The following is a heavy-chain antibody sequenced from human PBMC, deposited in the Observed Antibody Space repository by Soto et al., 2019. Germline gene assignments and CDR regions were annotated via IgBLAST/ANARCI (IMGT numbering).Heavy chain of an antibody. D-gene: IGHD3-22*01. J-gene: IGHJ6*02. CDR1: GYSLTTYW. CDR2: LYPGDSDT. V-gene: IGHV5-51*01. Sequence: PGESLKISCKGSGYSLTTYWIGWVRQMPGKGLEWLGILYPGDSDTRYSQSFQGQVTISANKSISTAYLQWSSLKASDTAMYYCARHGPRVYYANSDYYYYGMDVWGQGTTVTVSS. CDR3: ARHGPRVYYANSDYYYYGMDV.